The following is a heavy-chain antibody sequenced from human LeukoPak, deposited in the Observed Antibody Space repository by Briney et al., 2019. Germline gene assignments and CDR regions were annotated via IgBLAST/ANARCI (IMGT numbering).Heavy chain of an antibody. CDR3: ARPTWLGYCSSGNCYRDY. J-gene: IGHJ4*02. V-gene: IGHV3-11*04. CDR2: IGGSGSPI. Sequence: GGSLRLSCAASGFTFSDCYMSWIRQAPGKGLEWVSYIGGSGSPIYYADSVKGRFTLSRDNAKNSLYLHMNSLRVEDTAVYYCARPTWLGYCSSGNCYRDYWGQGTLVTVSS. CDR1: GFTFSDCY. D-gene: IGHD2-15*01.